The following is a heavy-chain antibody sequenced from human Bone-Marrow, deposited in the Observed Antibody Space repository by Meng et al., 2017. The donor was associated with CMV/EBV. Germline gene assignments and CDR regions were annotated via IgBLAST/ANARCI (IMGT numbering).Heavy chain of an antibody. CDR3: ARDYYYDSSGYGY. CDR2: IYYSGST. D-gene: IGHD3-22*01. Sequence: SETLSLTCTVSGGSVTSGSHYWSWIRQPPGKGLEWIGYIYYSGSTNYNPSLKSRVTISVDTSKNQFSLKLSSVSAADTAVYYCARDYYYDSSGYGYWGQRMLVTVSS. V-gene: IGHV4-61*01. CDR1: GGSVTSGSHY. J-gene: IGHJ4*02.